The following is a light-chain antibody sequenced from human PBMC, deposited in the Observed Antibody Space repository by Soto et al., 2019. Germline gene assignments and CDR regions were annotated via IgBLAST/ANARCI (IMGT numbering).Light chain of an antibody. V-gene: IGKV3-11*01. CDR2: DAS. J-gene: IGKJ4*01. Sequence: EIVLTQSPATLSLSPGERATLSCRASESVSSYLAWYQQKPGQAPRLLIYDASNRATGIPAMFSGSGSGTDCTLTISSLEPVDFAVYYCQQRANWPPTFGGGTTVEIK. CDR3: QQRANWPPT. CDR1: ESVSSY.